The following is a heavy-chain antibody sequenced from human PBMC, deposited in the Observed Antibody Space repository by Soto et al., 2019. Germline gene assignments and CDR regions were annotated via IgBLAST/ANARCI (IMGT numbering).Heavy chain of an antibody. CDR3: TTGHYSSYWLRDY. D-gene: IGHD6-19*01. J-gene: IGHJ4*02. Sequence: PSETLSLTCTVSGGSISSYYWSWIRQPPGKGLEWIGYIYYSGSTNYNPSLKSRVTISVDTSKNQFSLKLSSVTAADTAVYYCTTGHYSSYWLRDYWGQGTLVTVSS. CDR2: IYYSGST. V-gene: IGHV4-59*01. CDR1: GGSISSYY.